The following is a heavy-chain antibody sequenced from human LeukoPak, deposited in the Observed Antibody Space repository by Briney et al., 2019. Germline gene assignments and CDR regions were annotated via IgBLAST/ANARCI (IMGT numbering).Heavy chain of an antibody. V-gene: IGHV3-74*01. CDR1: GFTFSSYW. CDR3: ASARLAYYDTSGPYN. J-gene: IGHJ4*02. Sequence: PGGSLRLSCAASGFTFSSYWMHWVRQAPGKGLVWVSRINSDGTSTSYADSVKGRFTISRDNAKNTLYLQMNSLRAEDTAVYYCASARLAYYDTSGPYNWGQGALVTVS. CDR2: INSDGTST. D-gene: IGHD3-22*01.